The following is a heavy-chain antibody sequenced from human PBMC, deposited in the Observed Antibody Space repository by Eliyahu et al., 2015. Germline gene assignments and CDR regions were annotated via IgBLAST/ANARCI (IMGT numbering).Heavy chain of an antibody. CDR3: ARHVRIAVAVTPSYYFDY. D-gene: IGHD6-19*01. J-gene: IGHJ4*02. Sequence: QLQLQESGPGLVKPSETLSLTCTVSGGSISSSSYYWGWIRQPPGKGLEWIGSIYYSGSTYYNPSLKSRVTISVDTSKNQFSLKLSSVTPADTAVYYCARHVRIAVAVTPSYYFDYWGQGTLVTVSS. CDR2: IYYSGST. CDR1: GGSISSSSYY. V-gene: IGHV4-39*01.